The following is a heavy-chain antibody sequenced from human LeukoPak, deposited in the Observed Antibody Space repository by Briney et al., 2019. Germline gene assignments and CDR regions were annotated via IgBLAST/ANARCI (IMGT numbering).Heavy chain of an antibody. CDR3: AGDPNWGSGEGGYFDY. CDR2: ISSDGSNK. J-gene: IGHJ4*02. D-gene: IGHD7-27*01. V-gene: IGHV3-30*04. CDR1: GFTFSTSA. Sequence: GGSLRLSCAASGFTFSTSAMLWVRQAPGKGLEWVALISSDGSNKYYADSVKGRFTISRDNSKNTLYLQMDSLRTEDTAVYYCAGDPNWGSGEGGYFDYWGRGTLVAVSS.